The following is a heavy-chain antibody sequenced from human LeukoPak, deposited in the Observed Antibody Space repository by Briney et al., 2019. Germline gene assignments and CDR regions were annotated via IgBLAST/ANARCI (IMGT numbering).Heavy chain of an antibody. CDR3: AKPLSITMIVVVTYAFDI. J-gene: IGHJ3*02. V-gene: IGHV3-21*01. CDR2: ITSTGSYL. CDR1: GFTFSSYS. Sequence: GGSLRLSCAASGFTFSSYSMNWVRQAPGKGLEWVSSITSTGSYLYYADSVKGRFTISRDNAKNSLYLQMNSLRAEDTAVYYCAKPLSITMIVVVTYAFDIWGQGTMVTVSS. D-gene: IGHD3-22*01.